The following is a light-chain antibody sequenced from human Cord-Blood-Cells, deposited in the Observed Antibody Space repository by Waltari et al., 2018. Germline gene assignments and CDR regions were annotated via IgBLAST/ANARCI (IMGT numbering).Light chain of an antibody. V-gene: IGKV1-39*01. Sequence: DIQMTQSPSSLSASVGDRVTITCRASQSISSYLNWYQQKPGKAPKLLIYAASSLQSGVPSMLSGSESGTDFTLSISSRQPEDFATYYCQQIYSTPWTFGQGTKVEIK. CDR2: AAS. CDR1: QSISSY. CDR3: QQIYSTPWT. J-gene: IGKJ1*01.